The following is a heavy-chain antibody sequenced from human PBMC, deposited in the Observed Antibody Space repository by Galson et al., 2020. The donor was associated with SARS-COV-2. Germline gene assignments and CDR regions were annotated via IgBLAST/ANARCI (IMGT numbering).Heavy chain of an antibody. D-gene: IGHD2-15*01. V-gene: IGHV3-66*01. J-gene: IGHJ6*02. CDR2: IYSDDRT. CDR1: GFIVSNNY. CDR3: ARAPPLCCGRVCYWERMYYYGMDV. Sequence: GGSLRLSCAASGFIVSNNYMTWVRQAPGKGLEWVSDIYSDDRTYYADSVKGRFTISRDKSKNTVSLQMNNLRAEDAAVYYCARAPPLCCGRVCYWERMYYYGMDVWGQGTTVSVSS.